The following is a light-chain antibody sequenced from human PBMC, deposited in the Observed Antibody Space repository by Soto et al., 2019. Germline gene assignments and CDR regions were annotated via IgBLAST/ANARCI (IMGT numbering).Light chain of an antibody. CDR1: SSNIGAGYD. Sequence: QSVLTQTPSVSGAPGQKITMSCTGSSSNIGAGYDVHWYQQVPGAAPRLLIYADNNRPSGVPDRFSASKSGTSASLAITGLQGDDEANYYCQSYDTSLRCVIFGAGTKVTVL. CDR3: QSYDTSLRCVI. J-gene: IGLJ2*01. CDR2: ADN. V-gene: IGLV1-40*01.